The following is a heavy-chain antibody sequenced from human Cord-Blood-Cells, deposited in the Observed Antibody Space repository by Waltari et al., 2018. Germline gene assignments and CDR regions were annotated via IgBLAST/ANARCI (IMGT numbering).Heavy chain of an antibody. CDR1: GGSFSGYY. J-gene: IGHJ4*02. Sequence: QVQLQQWGAGLLKPSETLSLTCAVYGGSFSGYYWSWIRQPPGKGLEWIGESNHSGSTNYNPSLKSRVTISVDTSKNQFSLKLSSVTAADTAVYYCARGGFTVTRPYYFDYWGQGTLVTVSS. D-gene: IGHD4-4*01. CDR3: ARGGFTVTRPYYFDY. CDR2: SNHSGST. V-gene: IGHV4-34*01.